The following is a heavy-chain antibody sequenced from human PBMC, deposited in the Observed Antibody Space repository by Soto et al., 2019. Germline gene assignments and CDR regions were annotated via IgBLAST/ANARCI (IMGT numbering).Heavy chain of an antibody. J-gene: IGHJ3*02. CDR2: IWYDGSNK. CDR3: ATTVTTNAWDAFDI. D-gene: IGHD4-17*01. CDR1: GFTFSSYG. V-gene: IGHV3-33*01. Sequence: GGSLRLSCAASGFTFSSYGMHWVRQAPGKGLEWVAVIWYDGSNKYYADSVKGRFTISRDNSKNTLYLQMNSLRAEDTAVYYCATTVTTNAWDAFDIWGQGTMVTVSS.